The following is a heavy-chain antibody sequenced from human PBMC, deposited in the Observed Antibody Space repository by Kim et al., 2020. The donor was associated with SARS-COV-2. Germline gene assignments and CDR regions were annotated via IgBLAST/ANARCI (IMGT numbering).Heavy chain of an antibody. CDR2: ISYDGSNK. CDR3: ARGRSGSYLDAFDI. Sequence: GGSLRLSCAASGFTFSSYAMHWVRQAPGKGLEWVAVISYDGSNKYYADSVKGRFTISRDNSKNTLYLQMNSLRAEDTAVYYCARGRSGSYLDAFDIWGQGTMVTVSS. V-gene: IGHV3-30*04. CDR1: GFTFSSYA. J-gene: IGHJ3*02. D-gene: IGHD1-26*01.